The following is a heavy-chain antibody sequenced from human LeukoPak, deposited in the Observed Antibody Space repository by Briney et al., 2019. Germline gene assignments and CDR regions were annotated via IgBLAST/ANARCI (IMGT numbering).Heavy chain of an antibody. D-gene: IGHD6-19*01. V-gene: IGHV3-30-3*01. CDR2: ISYDGINK. CDR1: GFTLSSYA. J-gene: IGHJ4*02. CDR3: ASSAGALIDC. Sequence: PGGSLRLSCAVSGFTLSSYAVHWVRQAPGKGLEWVAVISYDGINKYYADSVKGRFTISRDNSKNTLYLQMNSLRAEDTAVYYCASSAGALIDCWGQGTLVIVSS.